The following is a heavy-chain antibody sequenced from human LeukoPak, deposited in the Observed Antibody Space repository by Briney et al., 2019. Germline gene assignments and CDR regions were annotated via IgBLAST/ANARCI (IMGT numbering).Heavy chain of an antibody. D-gene: IGHD3-10*01. CDR2: ISDTGGST. V-gene: IGHV3-23*01. CDR1: GFTFSSCA. CDR3: AKERTLVQGVIISEFDY. Sequence: GGSLRLSCAASGFTFSSCALSWVRQAPGKGLEWVSGISDTGGSTYYADSVKGRFTISRDNSKNMLFLQMSSLRAEDTAVYYCAKERTLVQGVIISEFDYWGQGTLVTVSS. J-gene: IGHJ4*02.